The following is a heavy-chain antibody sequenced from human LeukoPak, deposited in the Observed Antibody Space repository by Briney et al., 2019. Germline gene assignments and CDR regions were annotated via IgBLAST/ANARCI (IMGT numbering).Heavy chain of an antibody. CDR2: VSYSGST. CDR1: SDSFSNTIYY. J-gene: IGHJ4*02. Sequence: SETLSLTCTVSSDSFSNTIYYWAWIRQPPGKGLEWIGSVSYSGSTYYNPSLKSRVTISVNTSKNQFSLKVSSVTATDTAVYYRARHPRTYGAPGYFDYWGQGALVTVSS. D-gene: IGHD4-17*01. CDR3: ARHPRTYGAPGYFDY. V-gene: IGHV4-39*01.